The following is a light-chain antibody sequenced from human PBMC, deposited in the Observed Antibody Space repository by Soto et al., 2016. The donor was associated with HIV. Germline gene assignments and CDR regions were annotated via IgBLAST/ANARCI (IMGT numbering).Light chain of an antibody. CDR2: KAS. CDR3: QQYNSHSPWT. V-gene: IGKV1-5*03. Sequence: DIQMTQSPSTLSASVGDTVTITCRASHSVSRWLAWYQQKPGKAPKLLMSKASSLESGVPFRFSGSGSGTEFTLTISSLQPDDFATYYCQQYNSHSPWTFGQGTKLEIK. J-gene: IGKJ1*01. CDR1: HSVSRW.